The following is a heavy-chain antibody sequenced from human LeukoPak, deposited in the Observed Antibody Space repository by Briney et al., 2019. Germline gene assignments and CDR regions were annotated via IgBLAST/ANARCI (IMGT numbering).Heavy chain of an antibody. CDR3: AQDMRYDSSGYSFDY. Sequence: GGSLRLSCAASGFTFDDYAMHWVRQAPGKGLEWVSGISWNSGSIGYADSVKGRFTISRDNAKNSLYLQMNSLRAEDTALYYCAQDMRYDSSGYSFDYWGQGTLVTVSS. CDR2: ISWNSGSI. V-gene: IGHV3-9*01. CDR1: GFTFDDYA. D-gene: IGHD3-22*01. J-gene: IGHJ4*02.